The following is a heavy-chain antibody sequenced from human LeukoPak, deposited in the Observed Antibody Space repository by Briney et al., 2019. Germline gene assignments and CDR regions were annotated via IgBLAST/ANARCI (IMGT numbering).Heavy chain of an antibody. CDR2: INPNSGGT. Sequence: ASVKVSCKASGYTFTGYYMHWVRQAPGQGLEWMGWINPNSGGTNYAQKFQGRVTMTRDTSISTAYMELSRLRSDDTAVYYCARDGLERRSFYYYGMDVWGQGTTVTVSS. J-gene: IGHJ6*02. CDR1: GYTFTGYY. CDR3: ARDGLERRSFYYYGMDV. V-gene: IGHV1-2*02. D-gene: IGHD1-1*01.